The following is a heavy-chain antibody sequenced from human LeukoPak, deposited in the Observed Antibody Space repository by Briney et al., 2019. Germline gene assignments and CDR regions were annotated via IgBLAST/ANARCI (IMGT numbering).Heavy chain of an antibody. V-gene: IGHV4-39*02. CDR1: GGSISSSSYF. D-gene: IGHD1-26*01. CDR3: TSGEYSWSYRYEGLDI. CDR2: IYYSGRS. J-gene: IGHJ3*02. Sequence: RPSETLSLTCTVSGGSISSSSYFWGWIRQPPGKGLEWIGSIYYSGRSSYNPSLKSRVTISVDTSKNHFSLKLSSVTAADTAVYYCTSGEYSWSYRYEGLDIWGQGTMVTVSS.